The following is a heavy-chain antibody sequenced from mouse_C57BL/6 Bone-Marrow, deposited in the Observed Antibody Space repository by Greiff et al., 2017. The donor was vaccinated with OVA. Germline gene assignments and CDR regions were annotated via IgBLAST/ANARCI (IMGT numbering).Heavy chain of an antibody. J-gene: IGHJ3*01. Sequence: VQLQESGPELVKPGASVKISCKASGYSFTDYNMNWVKQSNGKSLEWIGVINPNYGTTSYNQKFKGKATLTVDQSSSTAYMQRNSLTSEDSAVYYCARGGFNTVVEGFAYWGQGTLVTVSA. CDR1: GYSFTDYN. D-gene: IGHD1-1*01. CDR2: INPNYGTT. CDR3: ARGGFNTVVEGFAY. V-gene: IGHV1-39*01.